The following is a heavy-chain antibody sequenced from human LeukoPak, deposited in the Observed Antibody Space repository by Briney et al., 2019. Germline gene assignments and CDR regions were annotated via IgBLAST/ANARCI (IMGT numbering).Heavy chain of an antibody. V-gene: IGHV3-21*04. CDR3: AKAQHISTWGYFDS. D-gene: IGHD6-13*01. CDR2: ITSSSYI. CDR1: GFTFSSYS. J-gene: IGHJ4*02. Sequence: PGGSLRLSCAASGFTFSSYSMNWVRQAPGKGLEWVSSITSSSYIYYADSVKGRFTISRDNAKNSLYLQMNNLRAEDTAVYYCAKAQHISTWGYFDSWGQGVLVTVSS.